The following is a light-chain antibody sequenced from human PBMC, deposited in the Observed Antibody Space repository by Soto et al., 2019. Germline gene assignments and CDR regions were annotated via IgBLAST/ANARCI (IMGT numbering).Light chain of an antibody. CDR3: QQYTYWPPWT. J-gene: IGKJ1*01. CDR1: QRVSNN. CDR2: GAS. Sequence: EVVMTQSPATLSVSPGERATLSCRASQRVSNNLAWYQQKPGQAPRRLIYGASTRSTGVPARFSGSGSGTEFTLSISSLQSEDFAVYYCQQYTYWPPWTFGQGTKVDIK. V-gene: IGKV3-15*01.